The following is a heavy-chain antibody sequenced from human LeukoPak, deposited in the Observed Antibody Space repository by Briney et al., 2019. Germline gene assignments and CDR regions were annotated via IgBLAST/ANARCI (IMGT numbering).Heavy chain of an antibody. D-gene: IGHD3-9*01. CDR1: GGSFSGYY. V-gene: IGHV4-34*01. J-gene: IGHJ4*02. CDR3: ARGRYSGYYDILTGYSPTFDY. Sequence: SETLSLTCAVYGGSFSGYYWSWIRQPPGKGLEWIGEINHSGSTNYNLSLKSRVTISVDTSKNQFSLKLSSVTAADTAVYYCARGRYSGYYDILTGYSPTFDYWGQGTLVTVSS. CDR2: INHSGST.